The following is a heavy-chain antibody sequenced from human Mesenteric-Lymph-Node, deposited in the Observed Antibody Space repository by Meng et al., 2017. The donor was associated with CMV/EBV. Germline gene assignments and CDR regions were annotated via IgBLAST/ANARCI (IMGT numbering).Heavy chain of an antibody. V-gene: IGHV3-21*01. CDR1: GFTFSSYS. D-gene: IGHD3-3*01. J-gene: IGHJ4*02. CDR3: ARDFMECVDY. CDR2: ISSSSSYI. Sequence: GESLKISCAASGFTFSSYSMNWVRQAPGKGLEWVSSISSSSSYIYYADSVKGRFTISRDNAKNSLYLQMNSLRAEDTAVYYCARDFMECVDYWGQGTLVTVSS.